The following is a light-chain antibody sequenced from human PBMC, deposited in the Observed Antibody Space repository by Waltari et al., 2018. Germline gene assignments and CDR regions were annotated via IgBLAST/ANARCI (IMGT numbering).Light chain of an antibody. CDR1: QNIGGNY. Sequence: ETVLTQSPGTLSLSPGERATLSCRASQNIGGNYLVWYQHKPGQAPRLLIYDASRRATGIPDRFSGSGSGTDFTLTISSLEPEDFAVYHCQQYGSSPRTFGQGTKLEI. CDR3: QQYGSSPRT. V-gene: IGKV3-20*01. CDR2: DAS. J-gene: IGKJ2*01.